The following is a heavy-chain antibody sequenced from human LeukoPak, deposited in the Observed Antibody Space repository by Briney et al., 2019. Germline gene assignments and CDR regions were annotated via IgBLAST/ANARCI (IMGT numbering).Heavy chain of an antibody. CDR2: ISSSDDPI. V-gene: IGHV3-48*01. J-gene: IGHJ6*03. CDR1: GFTFSSYS. D-gene: IGHD6-25*01. CDR3: ARFAAGGSYYYYMDV. Sequence: GGSLRLSCAASGFTFSSYSMNWVRQAPGKGLEWISYISSSDDPIYYADSVKGRFTISRDNAKNSLYLQMNSLRADDTAVYYCARFAAGGSYYYYMDVWGKGTTVTVSS.